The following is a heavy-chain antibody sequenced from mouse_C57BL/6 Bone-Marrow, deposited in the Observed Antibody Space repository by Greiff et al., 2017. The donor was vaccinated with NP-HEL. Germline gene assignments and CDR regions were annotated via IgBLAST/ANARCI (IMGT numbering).Heavy chain of an antibody. J-gene: IGHJ4*01. CDR3: ARSAVVAPMDY. Sequence: QVQLQQPGAELVIPGASVKLSCKASGYTFTSYWMHWVKQRPGQGLEWIGEIDPSDSYTNYNQKFKGKSTLTVDKSSSTAYMQRSSLTSEDSAVYYCARSAVVAPMDYWGQGTSVTVSS. CDR2: IDPSDSYT. D-gene: IGHD1-1*01. V-gene: IGHV1-69*01. CDR1: GYTFTSYW.